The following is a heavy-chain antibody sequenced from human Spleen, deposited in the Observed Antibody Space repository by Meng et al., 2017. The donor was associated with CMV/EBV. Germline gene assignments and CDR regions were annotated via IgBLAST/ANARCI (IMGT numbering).Heavy chain of an antibody. CDR3: ARALTYCSVTSCYMGF. J-gene: IGHJ4*02. D-gene: IGHD2-2*02. CDR2: IFPSDSDT. V-gene: IGHV5-51*01. CDR1: GYYFTSNW. Sequence: GESLKISCKSSGYYFTSNWIGWVRQMPGKGLEWMGIIFPSDSDTRYSPSFQGQITISADKSSGTAYLQWSSLKASDTAMYYCARALTYCSVTSCYMGFWGQGTLVTVSS.